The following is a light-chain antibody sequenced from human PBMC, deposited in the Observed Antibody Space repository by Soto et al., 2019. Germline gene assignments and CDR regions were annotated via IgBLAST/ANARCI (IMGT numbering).Light chain of an antibody. J-gene: IGLJ2*01. CDR1: SSDVGSYNL. CDR2: EGS. CDR3: CSYAGSSTFEV. V-gene: IGLV2-23*03. Sequence: QCALTQPASVSGSPGQSITISCTGTSSDVGSYNLVSWYQQHPGKAPKLMIYEGSKRPSGVSNRFSGSKSGNTASLTISGLQAEDEADYYCCSYAGSSTFEVFGGGTKLTVL.